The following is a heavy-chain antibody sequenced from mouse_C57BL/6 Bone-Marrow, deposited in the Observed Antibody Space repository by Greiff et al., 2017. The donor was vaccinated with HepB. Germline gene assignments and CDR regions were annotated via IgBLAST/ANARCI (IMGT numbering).Heavy chain of an antibody. V-gene: IGHV1-18*01. J-gene: IGHJ4*01. CDR2: INPNNGGT. D-gene: IGHD2-4*01. Sequence: VQLQQSGPELVKPGASVKIPCKASGYTFTDYNMDWVKQSHGKSLEWIGDINPNNGGTIYNQKFKGKATLTVDKSSSTAYMELRSLTSEDTAVYYCARMGDYDVAYYAMDYWGQGTSVTVSS. CDR3: ARMGDYDVAYYAMDY. CDR1: GYTFTDYN.